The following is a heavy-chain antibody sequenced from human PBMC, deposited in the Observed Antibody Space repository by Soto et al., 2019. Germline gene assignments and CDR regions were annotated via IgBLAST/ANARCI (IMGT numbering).Heavy chain of an antibody. Sequence: QVQLQESGPGLAKPSGTLSLTCAVSGASMSSSTWWSWVRQSPGKGLEWIGEIYHSGTTNYNPSLKSRVTISVDKSKKEFSLKLSSVTAADTAVYYCAIPGPGDFHYWGQGTLVTVSS. J-gene: IGHJ4*02. CDR1: GASMSSSTW. CDR3: AIPGPGDFHY. CDR2: IYHSGTT. V-gene: IGHV4-4*02.